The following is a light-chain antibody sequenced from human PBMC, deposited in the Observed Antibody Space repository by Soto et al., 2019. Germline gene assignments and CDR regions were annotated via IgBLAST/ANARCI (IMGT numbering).Light chain of an antibody. Sequence: DIQMTQSPSSLSASVGDRVTITCRASQGISHYLAWYQQKPGKVPKLLIYAASTLQSGVPSRFSGSGSGTDFTLTISSLQPEDVATYYCQRYYSALWTFGQGTKVEI. CDR2: AAS. CDR1: QGISHY. J-gene: IGKJ1*01. V-gene: IGKV1-27*01. CDR3: QRYYSALWT.